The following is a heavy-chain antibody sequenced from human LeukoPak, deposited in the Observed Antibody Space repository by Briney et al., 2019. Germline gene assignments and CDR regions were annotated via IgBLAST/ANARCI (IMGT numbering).Heavy chain of an antibody. V-gene: IGHV1-2*02. D-gene: IGHD5-12*01. CDR1: GYTFTGYD. CDR2: INPNSGGT. Sequence: ASVKVSCKASGYTFTGYDMHSVRQAPGQGLEWMGWINPNSGGTNYAQKFQGRVTMTRDTSISTAYMELSRLRSDDTAVYYCATGTVATTRGPDYYYYCGMDVWAREPWSPSP. J-gene: IGHJ6*02. CDR3: ATGTVATTRGPDYYYYCGMDV.